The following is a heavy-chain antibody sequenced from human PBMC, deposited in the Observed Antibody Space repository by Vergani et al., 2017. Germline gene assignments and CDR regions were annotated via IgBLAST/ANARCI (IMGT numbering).Heavy chain of an antibody. J-gene: IGHJ5*02. CDR1: GFTFSSYA. CDR2: IKSKTDGGTT. Sequence: VQLVESGGGVVQPGRSLRLSCAASGFTFSSYAMHWVRQAPGKGLEWVGRIKSKTDGGTTDYAAPVKGRFTISRDDSKNTLYLQMNSLKTEDTAVYYCTTDMSGGWPTFTWGQGTLVTVSS. V-gene: IGHV3-15*01. CDR3: TTDMSGGWPTFT. D-gene: IGHD2-15*01.